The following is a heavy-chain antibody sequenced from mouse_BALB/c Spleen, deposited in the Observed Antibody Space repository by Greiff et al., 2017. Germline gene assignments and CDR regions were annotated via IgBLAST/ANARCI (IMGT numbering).Heavy chain of an antibody. CDR1: GYAFTNYL. D-gene: IGHD2-1*01. CDR2: INPGSGGT. CDR3: ARMGNYGFDY. Sequence: VQLQQSGAELVRPGTSVKVSCKASGYAFTNYLIEWVKQRPGQGLEWIGVINPGSGGTNYNEKFKGKATLTADKSSSTAYMQLSSLTSDDSAVYFCARMGNYGFDYWGQGTTLTVSS. V-gene: IGHV1-54*01. J-gene: IGHJ2*01.